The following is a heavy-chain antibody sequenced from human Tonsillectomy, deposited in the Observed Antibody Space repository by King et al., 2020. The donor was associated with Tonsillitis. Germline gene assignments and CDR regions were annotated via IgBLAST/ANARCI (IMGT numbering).Heavy chain of an antibody. V-gene: IGHV3-21*01. CDR2: ISSSSSYI. CDR3: ARDRYFDL. CDR1: GFTFSSYS. Sequence: VQLVESGGGLVKPGGSLRLSCAASGFTFSSYSMNWVRQAPGKGLEWVASISSSSSYIYYAGSVKGRFTISRDNAKNSLYLQMNSLRAEDTAVYYCARDRYFDLWGRGTLVTVSS. J-gene: IGHJ2*01.